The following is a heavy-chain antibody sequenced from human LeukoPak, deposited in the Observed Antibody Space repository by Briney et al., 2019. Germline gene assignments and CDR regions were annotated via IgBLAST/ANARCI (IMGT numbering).Heavy chain of an antibody. Sequence: GGSLRLSCAASGFTINNYGMHWVRQAPGMGLEWVAVLSYDGSNKYYADSVKGRFTISRDNSKNTLYLQMNSLRAEDTAVYYCAKDLGGSDYWGQGTLVTVSS. D-gene: IGHD2-15*01. CDR3: AKDLGGSDY. J-gene: IGHJ4*02. CDR1: GFTINNYG. V-gene: IGHV3-30*18. CDR2: LSYDGSNK.